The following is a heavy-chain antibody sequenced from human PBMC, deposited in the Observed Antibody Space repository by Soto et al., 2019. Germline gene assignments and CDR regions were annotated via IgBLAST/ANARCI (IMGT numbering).Heavy chain of an antibody. CDR1: GGSFSGYY. J-gene: IGHJ5*02. V-gene: IGHV4-34*01. CDR3: ARARVLRYYGSGSAGWFAP. CDR2: INHSGST. D-gene: IGHD3-10*01. Sequence: QVQLQQWGAGLLKPSETLSLTCAVYGGSFSGYYWSWIRQPPGKGLEWIGEINHSGSTNYNPSLRSRVTLSVDTSTNQFSLKLSCVTAADSAVYSCARARVLRYYGSGSAGWFAPWGQGTLVTVAS.